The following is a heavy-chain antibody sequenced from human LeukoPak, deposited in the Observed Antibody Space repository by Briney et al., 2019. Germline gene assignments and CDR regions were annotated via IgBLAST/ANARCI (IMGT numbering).Heavy chain of an antibody. D-gene: IGHD5-12*01. CDR2: INYYGST. CDR1: GASMTFTHYY. V-gene: IGHV4-39*07. J-gene: IGHJ4*02. CDR3: ARVTGYDWESSYDY. Sequence: PSETLSLTCTVSGASMTFTHYYWVWVRQPPGKGLEWIGTINYYGSTYYNPSLKSRVSISLDTSKNQFSLKLSSVTAADTAVYYCARVTGYDWESSYDYWGQGTLVTVSS.